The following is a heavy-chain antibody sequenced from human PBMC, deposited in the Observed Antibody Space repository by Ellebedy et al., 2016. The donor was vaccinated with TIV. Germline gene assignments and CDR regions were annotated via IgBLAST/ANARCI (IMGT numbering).Heavy chain of an antibody. D-gene: IGHD5-18*01. V-gene: IGHV1-3*01. J-gene: IGHJ6*02. CDR2: INAGNGDT. CDR3: ARVNSFGSDPYYYYGMDV. Sequence: AASVKVSCKASGYTFTSYFMHWVRQAPGQRLEWMGWINAGNGDTKYSQKFQGRVTITRDTSASTAYMELSSLRSEDTAVYYCARVNSFGSDPYYYYGMDVWGQGTTVIVSS. CDR1: GYTFTSYF.